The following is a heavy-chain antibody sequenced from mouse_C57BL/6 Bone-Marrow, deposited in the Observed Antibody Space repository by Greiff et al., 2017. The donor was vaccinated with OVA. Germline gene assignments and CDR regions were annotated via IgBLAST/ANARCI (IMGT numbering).Heavy chain of an antibody. V-gene: IGHV1-53*01. J-gene: IGHJ3*01. CDR3: ARCGGLGAWFAY. Sequence: QVQLQQPGTELVKPGASVKLSCKASGYTFTSYWMHWVKQRPGQGLEWIGNINPSNGGTNYNEKFKSKATLTVDKSTSTAYMQLSSLTSEDSAVYYCARCGGLGAWFAYWGQGTLVTVSA. CDR1: GYTFTSYW. CDR2: INPSNGGT. D-gene: IGHD3-3*01.